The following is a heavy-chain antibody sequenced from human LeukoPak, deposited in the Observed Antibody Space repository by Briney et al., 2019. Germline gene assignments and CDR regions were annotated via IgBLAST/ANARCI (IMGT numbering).Heavy chain of an antibody. D-gene: IGHD6-19*01. CDR2: MNPNSGNT. CDR3: ARAPGRAVAGTRLWDY. CDR1: GYTFTSYD. J-gene: IGHJ4*01. Sequence: ASVKVPCKASGYTFTSYDINWVRQATGQGLEWMGWMNPNSGNTGYEHTFQGRVTMTRNTSIITGYMELSSLRSEDTGVYYCARAPGRAVAGTRLWDYWGQGTLVTISS. V-gene: IGHV1-8*01.